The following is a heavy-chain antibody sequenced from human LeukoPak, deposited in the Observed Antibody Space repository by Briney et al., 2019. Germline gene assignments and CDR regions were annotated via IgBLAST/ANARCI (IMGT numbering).Heavy chain of an antibody. CDR3: ARWGGDKEYYFDY. J-gene: IGHJ4*02. CDR1: GFTFSNYA. Sequence: GGSLRLSCAPSGFTFSNYAMSWVRQAPGKGLEWVSGIGDSGIDTYYADSVKGRFTISRDKSKNTLYLQMNSLRVEDTAVYYCARWGGDKEYYFDYWGQGTLVTVSS. V-gene: IGHV3-23*01. CDR2: IGDSGIDT. D-gene: IGHD3-10*01.